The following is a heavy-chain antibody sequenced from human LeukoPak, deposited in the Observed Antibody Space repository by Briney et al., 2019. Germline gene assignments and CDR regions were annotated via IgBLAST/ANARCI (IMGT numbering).Heavy chain of an antibody. V-gene: IGHV3-23*01. Sequence: GGSLRLSCAASGFTFSSYSMNWVRQAPGKGLEWVSAISGSGGSTYYADSVKGRFTISRDNSKNTLYLQMNSLRAEDTAVYYCAKVYYYGSGSYLFDAFDIWGQGTMVTASS. CDR2: ISGSGGST. D-gene: IGHD3-10*01. J-gene: IGHJ3*02. CDR3: AKVYYYGSGSYLFDAFDI. CDR1: GFTFSSYS.